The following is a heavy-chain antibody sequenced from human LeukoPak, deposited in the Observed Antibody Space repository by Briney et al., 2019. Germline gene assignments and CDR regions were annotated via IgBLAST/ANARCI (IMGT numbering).Heavy chain of an antibody. Sequence: PGGSLRLSCAASGFTFSSYGMHWVRQAPGKGLEWVAVISYDGSNKYYADSVKGRFTISRDNSKNTLYLQMNSLRAEDTAVYYCAEHHNSSSWGQGTLVTVSS. CDR2: ISYDGSNK. J-gene: IGHJ5*02. CDR3: AEHHNSSS. CDR1: GFTFSSYG. D-gene: IGHD5-24*01. V-gene: IGHV3-30*03.